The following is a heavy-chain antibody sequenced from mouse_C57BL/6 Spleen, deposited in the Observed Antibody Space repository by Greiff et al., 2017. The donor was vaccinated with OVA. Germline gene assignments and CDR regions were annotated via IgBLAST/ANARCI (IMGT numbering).Heavy chain of an antibody. CDR3: ARRGYYGNYFDY. D-gene: IGHD1-1*01. CDR1: GFTFSDYY. CDR2: ISNGGGST. V-gene: IGHV5-12*01. J-gene: IGHJ2*01. Sequence: EVKLQESGGGLVQPGGSLKLSCAASGFTFSDYYMYWVRQTPEKRLEWVAYISNGGGSTYYPDTVKGRFTISRDNAKNTLYLQMSRLKSEDTAMYYCARRGYYGNYFDYWGQGTTLTVSS.